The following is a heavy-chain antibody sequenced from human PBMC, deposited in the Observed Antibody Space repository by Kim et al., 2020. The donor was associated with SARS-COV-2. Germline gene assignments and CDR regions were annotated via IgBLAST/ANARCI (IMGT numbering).Heavy chain of an antibody. CDR1: GFTFSSYA. D-gene: IGHD1-26*01. CDR2: IYSGGSST. CDR3: AKARVVGGTLFDY. Sequence: GGSLRLSCAASGFTFSSYAMNWVRQAPGKGLEWVSVIYSGGSSTYYADSVKGRFTISRDNSKNTLYLQMNSLRAEDTAVYYCAKARVVGGTLFDYWGQGILVTVSS. V-gene: IGHV3-23*03. J-gene: IGHJ4*02.